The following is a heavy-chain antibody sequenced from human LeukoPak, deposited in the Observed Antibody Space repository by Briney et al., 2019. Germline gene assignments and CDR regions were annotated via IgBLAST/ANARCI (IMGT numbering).Heavy chain of an antibody. CDR3: ARDAGWLQNDAFDI. J-gene: IGHJ3*02. D-gene: IGHD5-24*01. CDR2: IIPIFGTA. CDR1: GGTFISYA. Sequence: SVKVSCKASGGTFISYAISWVRQAPGQGLDWMGGIIPIFGTANYAQKFQGRVTITTDESTSTAYMELSSLRSEDTAVYYCARDAGWLQNDAFDIWGQGTMVTVSS. V-gene: IGHV1-69*05.